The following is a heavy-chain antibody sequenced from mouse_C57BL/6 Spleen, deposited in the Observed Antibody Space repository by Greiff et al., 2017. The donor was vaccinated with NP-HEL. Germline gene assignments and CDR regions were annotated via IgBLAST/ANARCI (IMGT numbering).Heavy chain of an antibody. J-gene: IGHJ2*01. CDR1: GFNIKDYY. Sequence: EVQLHQSGAELVKPGASVKLSCTASGFNIKDYYMHWVKQRTEQGLEWIGRIDPEDGETKYAPKFQGKATITADPSSNTAYLQLSSLKSEDTAVYYCAEWAAQATFYFDDWGQGTTLTVSS. V-gene: IGHV14-2*01. D-gene: IGHD3-2*02. CDR2: IDPEDGET. CDR3: AEWAAQATFYFDD.